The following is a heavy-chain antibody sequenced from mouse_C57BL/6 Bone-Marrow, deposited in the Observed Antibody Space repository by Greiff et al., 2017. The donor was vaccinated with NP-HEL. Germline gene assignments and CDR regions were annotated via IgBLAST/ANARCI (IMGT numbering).Heavy chain of an antibody. V-gene: IGHV1-82*01. CDR2: IYPGDGDT. J-gene: IGHJ3*01. Sequence: VQLQQSGPELVKPGASVKISCKASGYAFSSSWMNWVKQRPGKGLEWIGRIYPGDGDTNYNGKFKGKATLTADKSSSTAYMQLSSLTSEDSAVYFCAREGYYYGSSSLAWWGQGTLVTVSA. D-gene: IGHD1-1*01. CDR1: GYAFSSSW. CDR3: AREGYYYGSSSLAW.